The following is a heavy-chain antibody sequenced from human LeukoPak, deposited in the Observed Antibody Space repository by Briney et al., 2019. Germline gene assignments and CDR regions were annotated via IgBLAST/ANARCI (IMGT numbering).Heavy chain of an antibody. D-gene: IGHD6-13*01. CDR3: ARDLAAAPYYFDY. CDR1: GFTVSSNY. J-gene: IGHJ4*02. Sequence: PGGSLRLFCAASGFTVSSNYMSWVPQAPGKGLEWVSLIYSGGSTYYADSVKGRFTIARDNSKNTLYLQMNSLTAADTAVYYCARDLAAAPYYFDYWGQGTLVTVSS. CDR2: IYSGGST. V-gene: IGHV3-53*01.